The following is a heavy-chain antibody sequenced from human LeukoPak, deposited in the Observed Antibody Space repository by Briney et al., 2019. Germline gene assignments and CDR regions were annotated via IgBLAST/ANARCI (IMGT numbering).Heavy chain of an antibody. CDR3: ARGRQQLHNWFDP. CDR2: ISSSSSYI. CDR1: GFTFSSYW. V-gene: IGHV3-21*01. D-gene: IGHD6-13*01. Sequence: GGSLRLSCAASGFTFSSYWMSWVRQAPGKGLEWVSSISSSSSYIYYADSVKGRFTISRDNAKNSLYLQMNSLRAEDTAVYYCARGRQQLHNWFDPLGQGTLGTGPS. J-gene: IGHJ5*02.